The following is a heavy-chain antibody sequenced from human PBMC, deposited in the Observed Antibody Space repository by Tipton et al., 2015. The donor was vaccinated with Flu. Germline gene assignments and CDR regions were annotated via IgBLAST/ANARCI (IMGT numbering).Heavy chain of an antibody. V-gene: IGHV4-39*07. J-gene: IGHJ6*02. D-gene: IGHD1-1*01. CDR3: ARDLWNDRRAYYYYGVDV. CDR2: IYYSGTT. CDR1: GGSISSSSYY. Sequence: LRLSCTVSGGSISSSSYYWGWIRQPPGKGLEWIGSIYYSGTTYYNPSLKSRVTISVDSSKNEFSLTLASLTAADTAVYYCARDLWNDRRAYYYYGVDVWGQGTTVTVSS.